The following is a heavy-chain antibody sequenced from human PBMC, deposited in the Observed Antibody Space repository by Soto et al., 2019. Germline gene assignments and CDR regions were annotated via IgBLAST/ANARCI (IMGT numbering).Heavy chain of an antibody. CDR1: GFTFRSYA. Sequence: GGSLRLSRAASGFTFRSYAMQWVCPASGTXLEWMAVISYDGSNKYYADSVKGRFPISRDNSKNTLYLQMNSLRAEDTAVYYFARHKDIVVVGAAPPGSALDIWGEGTMVT. V-gene: IGHV3-30-3*01. J-gene: IGHJ3*02. CDR2: ISYDGSNK. D-gene: IGHD2-15*01. CDR3: ARHKDIVVVGAAPPGSALDI.